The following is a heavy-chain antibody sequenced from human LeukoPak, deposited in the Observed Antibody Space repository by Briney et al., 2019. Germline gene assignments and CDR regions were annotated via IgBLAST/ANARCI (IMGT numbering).Heavy chain of an antibody. V-gene: IGHV3-23*01. CDR1: GFTFSSYA. CDR3: AKDRGQEEPSDPTLVGYQTDY. J-gene: IGHJ4*02. D-gene: IGHD5-18*01. CDR2: ISGSGGST. Sequence: GGSLRLSCAASGFTFSSYAMSWVRQAPGKGLEWVSAISGSGGSTYYADSVKGRFTISRDNSKNTLYLQMNSLRAEDTAVYYCAKDRGQEEPSDPTLVGYQTDYWGQGTLVTVSS.